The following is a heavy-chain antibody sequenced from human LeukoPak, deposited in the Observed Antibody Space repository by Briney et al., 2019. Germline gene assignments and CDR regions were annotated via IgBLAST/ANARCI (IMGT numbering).Heavy chain of an antibody. CDR2: ISAYNGNT. J-gene: IGHJ3*02. Sequence: GASVKVSCKASGYTFTSYGISWVRQAPGQGLEWMGWISAYNGNTNYAQKLQGRATMTTDTSTSTAYMELRSLRSDDTAVYYCARPNSISYDSSGYYWGGAFDIWGQGTMVTVSS. CDR3: ARPNSISYDSSGYYWGGAFDI. CDR1: GYTFTSYG. V-gene: IGHV1-18*01. D-gene: IGHD3-22*01.